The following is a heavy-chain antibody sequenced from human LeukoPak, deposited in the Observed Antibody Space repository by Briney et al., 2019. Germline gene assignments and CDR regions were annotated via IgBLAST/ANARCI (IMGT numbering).Heavy chain of an antibody. CDR3: ARVPLGITHFDY. CDR2: IFYSGST. CDR1: VCSVSSGSNY. D-gene: IGHD7-27*01. V-gene: IGHV4-61*01. Sequence: SETLSLTCTVSVCSVSSGSNYWSWIRQPPGRGLEWIGYIFYSGSTNYNPSLKSRVTISVDTTKNQFSLKLSSVTAADTAVYYCARVPLGITHFDYWGQGTLVTVSS. J-gene: IGHJ4*02.